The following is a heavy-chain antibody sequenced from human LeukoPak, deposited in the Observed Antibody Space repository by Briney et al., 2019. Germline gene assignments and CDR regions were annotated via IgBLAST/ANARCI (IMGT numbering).Heavy chain of an antibody. V-gene: IGHV1-46*01. CDR3: ARELAGPGIAAAVVGY. J-gene: IGHJ4*02. CDR2: INPSGGST. Sequence: ASVKVSCKASGYTFTSYYMHWVRQAPGQGLEWMGIINPSGGSTSYAQKFQGRVTMTRDMSTSTVYMELSRLRSDDTAVYYCARELAGPGIAAAVVGYWGQGTLVTVSS. CDR1: GYTFTSYY. D-gene: IGHD6-13*01.